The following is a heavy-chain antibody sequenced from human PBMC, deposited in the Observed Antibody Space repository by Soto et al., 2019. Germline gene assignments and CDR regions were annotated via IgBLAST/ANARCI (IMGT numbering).Heavy chain of an antibody. V-gene: IGHV3-21*04. CDR3: VKSKGGSYFAAFDI. J-gene: IGHJ3*02. D-gene: IGHD1-26*01. CDR1: GFTFSRCD. Sequence: GGSLRLSCATSGFTFSRCDMNWVRQAPGKGLEWVSFISSSASYMYYADSVKGRFTISRDNSKNTVFLQMNSLRADDTAVYNCVKSKGGSYFAAFDIWGQGTMVTVSS. CDR2: ISSSASYM.